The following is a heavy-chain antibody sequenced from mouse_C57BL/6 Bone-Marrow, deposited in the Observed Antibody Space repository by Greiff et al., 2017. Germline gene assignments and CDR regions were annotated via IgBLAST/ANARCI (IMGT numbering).Heavy chain of an antibody. J-gene: IGHJ4*01. Sequence: VQVVESGPGLVAPSQSLSITCTVSGFSLTSYGVDWVRQPPGKGLEWLGVIWGGGSTNYNSAPMSRLSISKDTSNSQVFLKMNRLQTDDTAMYCCANQRYGNDYAMDYWGQGTSVTVSS. CDR2: IWGGGST. V-gene: IGHV2-9*01. D-gene: IGHD2-14*01. CDR1: GFSLTSYG. CDR3: ANQRYGNDYAMDY.